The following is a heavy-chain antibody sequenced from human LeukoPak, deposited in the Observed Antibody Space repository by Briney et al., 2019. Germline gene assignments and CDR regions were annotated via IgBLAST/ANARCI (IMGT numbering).Heavy chain of an antibody. D-gene: IGHD3-3*01. CDR3: AKDPFSPILGVANWFDP. CDR1: GFTFSNAW. V-gene: IGHV3-15*01. Sequence: GGSLRLSCAASGFTFSNAWMSWVRQAPGKGLEWVGRIKSKTDGGTTDYAAPVKGRFTISRDDSKNTLYLQMNSLKTEDTAVYYCAKDPFSPILGVANWFDPWGQGTLVTVSS. CDR2: IKSKTDGGTT. J-gene: IGHJ5*02.